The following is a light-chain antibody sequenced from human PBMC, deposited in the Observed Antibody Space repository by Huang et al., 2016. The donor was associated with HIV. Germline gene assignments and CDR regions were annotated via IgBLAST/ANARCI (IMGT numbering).Light chain of an antibody. CDR3: QQYDDWPPWS. V-gene: IGKV3-15*01. CDR1: QSVTR. CDR2: DVS. J-gene: IGKJ1*01. Sequence: EIVMTQSPPTLSASPGERATLSCRASQSVTRLAWYQQRPGQAPKLLVYDVSSRATGTPARFSGSGSGTDFTLTINTLQSEDFALYYWQQYDDWPPWSFGQGTRVDMK.